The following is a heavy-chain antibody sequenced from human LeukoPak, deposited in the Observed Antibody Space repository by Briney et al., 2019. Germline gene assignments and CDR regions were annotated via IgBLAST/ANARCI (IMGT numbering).Heavy chain of an antibody. CDR2: ISESGGST. J-gene: IGHJ6*02. V-gene: IGHV3-23*01. CDR1: GFTFSTSA. CDR3: ARGTCSSTSCYLSWSGYYGMDV. D-gene: IGHD2-2*01. Sequence: GGSLRLSCVVSGFTFSTSAMSWVRQAPGKGLEWVSGISESGGSTYYADSVKGRFTSSRDNSKNTLYLQMNSLRAEDTAVYYCARGTCSSTSCYLSWSGYYGMDVWGQGTTVTVSS.